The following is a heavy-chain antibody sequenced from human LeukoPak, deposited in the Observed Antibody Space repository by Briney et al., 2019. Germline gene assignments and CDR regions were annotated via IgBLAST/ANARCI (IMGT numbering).Heavy chain of an antibody. J-gene: IGHJ4*02. CDR1: EFTFNTYW. Sequence: GGSLRLSCAASEFTFNTYWMHWVRQAPGKGLVWVSRINSDGSSTNYADSVKGRFTISRDNAKNSLYLQMNSLRAEDTAVYYCARAFGEIYWGQGTLVTVSS. D-gene: IGHD3-10*01. V-gene: IGHV3-74*01. CDR2: INSDGSST. CDR3: ARAFGEIY.